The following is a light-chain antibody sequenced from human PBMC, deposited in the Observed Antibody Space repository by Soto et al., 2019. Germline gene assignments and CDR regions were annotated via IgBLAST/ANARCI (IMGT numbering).Light chain of an antibody. Sequence: EIVLTQSPGTLSLSPGERATLSCRASQSVSSSCLAWYQQKPGQAPRLLIYGASSRATGIPDRFSGSGSGTDFTLTIRRLEPEDFAVYYCQQYGNSPWTFGQGTKVEIK. CDR1: QSVSSSC. J-gene: IGKJ1*01. CDR3: QQYGNSPWT. V-gene: IGKV3-20*01. CDR2: GAS.